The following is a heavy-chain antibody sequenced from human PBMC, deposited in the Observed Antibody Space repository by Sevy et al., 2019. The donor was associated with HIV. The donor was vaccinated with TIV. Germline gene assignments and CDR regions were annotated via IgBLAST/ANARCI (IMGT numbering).Heavy chain of an antibody. CDR3: ARDSVLLWFRENYYGMDV. CDR2: ISSSSSTI. CDR1: GFTFSSYS. Sequence: GGSLRLSCAASGFTFSSYSMNWVRQAPGKGLEWVSYISSSSSTIYYVDSVKGRFTISRDNAKNSLYLQMNSRRAEDTAVYYWARDSVLLWFRENYYGMDVWGQGTTVTVSS. V-gene: IGHV3-48*01. J-gene: IGHJ6*02. D-gene: IGHD3-10*01.